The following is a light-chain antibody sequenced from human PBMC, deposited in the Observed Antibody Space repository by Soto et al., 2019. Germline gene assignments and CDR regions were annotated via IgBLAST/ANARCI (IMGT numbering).Light chain of an antibody. CDR3: CSYAGTSTV. Sequence: QSALTQPACVSGSPGQSITISCTGNSGDVGGYNLVSWYQKHPGKAPKLIIYGENKRPSGVCILFSGSKSGDTASLTISGLQAEDEADYYCCSYAGTSTVFGGGTKLTLL. CDR1: SGDVGGYNL. CDR2: GEN. J-gene: IGLJ3*02. V-gene: IGLV2-23*01.